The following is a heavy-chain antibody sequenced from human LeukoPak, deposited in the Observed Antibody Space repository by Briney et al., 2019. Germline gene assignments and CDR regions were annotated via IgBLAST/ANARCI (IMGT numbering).Heavy chain of an antibody. CDR3: AKDAGYDFWSGHDY. D-gene: IGHD3-3*01. CDR2: ISGSGGST. CDR1: GFTFSSYA. V-gene: IGHV3-23*01. Sequence: GGSLRLSCAASGFTFSSYAMSWVRQAPGKGLEWVSAISGSGGSTYYADSVKGRFTIPRDNSKNTLYLQMNSLRAEDTAVYYCAKDAGYDFWSGHDYWGQGTLVTVSS. J-gene: IGHJ4*02.